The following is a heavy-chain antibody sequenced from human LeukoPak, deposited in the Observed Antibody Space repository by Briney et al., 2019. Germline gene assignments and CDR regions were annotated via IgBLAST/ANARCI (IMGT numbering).Heavy chain of an antibody. Sequence: PSETLSLTCTVSGGSISSGSYYWSWVRQRAGKGLEWIGRIYSSGSTNYNPSLKSRVTMSVDTSKNQFSLRLSSVSAADTAVYYCVRNLVDAFDIWGQGTMVTVSS. J-gene: IGHJ3*02. CDR3: VRNLVDAFDI. CDR2: IYSSGST. V-gene: IGHV4-61*02. D-gene: IGHD1-14*01. CDR1: GGSISSGSYY.